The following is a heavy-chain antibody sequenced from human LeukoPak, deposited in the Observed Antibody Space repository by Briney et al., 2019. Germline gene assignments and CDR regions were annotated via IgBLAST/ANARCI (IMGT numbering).Heavy chain of an antibody. J-gene: IGHJ4*02. V-gene: IGHV3-64D*06. CDR2: INYNGGST. CDR3: VTYSGYDPGRY. Sequence: PGGPLRLSCSASGFSFSTYSMHWVRQAPGGGLEYVSGINYNGGSTNYADTVKGRFTISRDNSKNTLYLQMNRLRAEDTAVYYCVTYSGYDPGRYWGQGTLVTVSS. D-gene: IGHD5-12*01. CDR1: GFSFSTYS.